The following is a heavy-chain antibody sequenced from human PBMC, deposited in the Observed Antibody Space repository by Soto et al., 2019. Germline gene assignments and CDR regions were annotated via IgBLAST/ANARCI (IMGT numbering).Heavy chain of an antibody. J-gene: IGHJ4*02. Sequence: GGSLRLSCAASGFTFSSYAMSWVRQAPGKGLEWVSAISGSGGSTYYADSVKGRFTISRDNSKNTLYLQMNSLRAEDTAVYYCANDKIISMVYAPFGYWGKGTLVTVSS. CDR1: GFTFSSYA. V-gene: IGHV3-23*01. D-gene: IGHD2-8*01. CDR2: ISGSGGST. CDR3: ANDKIISMVYAPFGY.